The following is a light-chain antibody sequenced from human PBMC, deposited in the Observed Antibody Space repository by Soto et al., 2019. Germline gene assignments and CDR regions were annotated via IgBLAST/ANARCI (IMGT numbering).Light chain of an antibody. J-gene: IGKJ4*01. CDR2: GAS. Sequence: EIVLTQSPGTLSLSPGERATLSCRASQRVSSSYLAWYQQKPGQAPRLLIYGASSRATGIPDRFSGSGSGTDLTLTISRLEPEDFAVYSCQQDGSSPLTVGGGTKGEI. CDR1: QRVSSSY. CDR3: QQDGSSPLT. V-gene: IGKV3-20*01.